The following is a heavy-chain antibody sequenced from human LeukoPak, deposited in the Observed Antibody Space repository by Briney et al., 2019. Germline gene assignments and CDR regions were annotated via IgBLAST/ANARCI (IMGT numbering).Heavy chain of an antibody. V-gene: IGHV3-23*01. CDR2: ISGSGGST. CDR1: GFTFSSYA. Sequence: GGSLRLSCAASGFTFSSYAMSWVRQAPGKGLEWVSAISGSGGSTYYADSVKGRFTISRDNSRNTLYLQMNSLRAEDTAVYYCAKVKGFIVVVVAATMYYFDYWGQGTLVTVSS. J-gene: IGHJ4*02. D-gene: IGHD2-15*01. CDR3: AKVKGFIVVVVAATMYYFDY.